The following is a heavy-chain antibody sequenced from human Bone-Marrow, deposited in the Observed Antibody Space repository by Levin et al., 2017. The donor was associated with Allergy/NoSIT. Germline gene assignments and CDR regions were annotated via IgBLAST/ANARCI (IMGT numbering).Heavy chain of an antibody. CDR3: ASNDVSTKKYYEAY. J-gene: IGHJ4*02. CDR2: INSNGGNT. Sequence: GESLKISCAASGFAFSNYVMHWVRQAPREGLEWVSSINSNGGNTYYADSVKGRFTISRDNSKNALYLEMTSLRVEDTALYYCASNDVSTKKYYEAYWGQGTLVTVSS. V-gene: IGHV3-23*01. D-gene: IGHD5/OR15-5a*01. CDR1: GFAFSNYV.